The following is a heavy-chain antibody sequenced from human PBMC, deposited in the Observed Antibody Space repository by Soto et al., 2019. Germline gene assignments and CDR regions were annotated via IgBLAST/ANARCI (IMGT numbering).Heavy chain of an antibody. CDR3: ARASRAARRGNDY. V-gene: IGHV3-30-3*01. D-gene: IGHD6-6*01. J-gene: IGHJ4*02. Sequence: QVQLVESGGGVVQPGRSLRLSCAASGFTFSSYAMHWVRQAPGKGLEWVAVISYDGSNKYYADSVKGRFTISRDNSKNTLDLQMNSMRAEDTAVYYCARASRAARRGNDYWGQGPLVTVSS. CDR1: GFTFSSYA. CDR2: ISYDGSNK.